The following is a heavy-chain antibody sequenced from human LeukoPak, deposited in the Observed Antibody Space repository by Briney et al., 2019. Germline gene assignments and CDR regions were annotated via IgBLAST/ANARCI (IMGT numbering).Heavy chain of an antibody. J-gene: IGHJ3*01. CDR3: ARERGIRDAFDF. Sequence: GASVKVSCKASGYTFTSYGISWVRQAPGQGLEWMGWISVGNGDSKCSQEFQGRVTLTRDTSATTAYLEVSSLRPEDMAVYYCARERGIRDAFDFWGQGTMVTVSS. V-gene: IGHV1-18*03. D-gene: IGHD1-14*01. CDR1: GYTFTSYG. CDR2: ISVGNGDS.